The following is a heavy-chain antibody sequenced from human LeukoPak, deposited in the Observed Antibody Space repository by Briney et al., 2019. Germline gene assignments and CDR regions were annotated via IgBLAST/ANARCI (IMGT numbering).Heavy chain of an antibody. Sequence: SETLSLTCTVSGGSISSSSYYWGWIRQPPGKGLEWIGSIYYSGSTNYNPSLKSRVTISVDKSKNQFSLKLSSVTAADTAVYYCASEKANEYCGGDCYPIYGMDVWGQGTTVTVSS. D-gene: IGHD2-21*02. CDR2: IYYSGST. CDR1: GGSISSSSYY. J-gene: IGHJ6*02. CDR3: ASEKANEYCGGDCYPIYGMDV. V-gene: IGHV4-39*07.